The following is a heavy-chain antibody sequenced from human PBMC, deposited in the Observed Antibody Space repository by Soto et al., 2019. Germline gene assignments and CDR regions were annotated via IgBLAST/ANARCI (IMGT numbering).Heavy chain of an antibody. J-gene: IGHJ6*02. V-gene: IGHV4-59*01. CDR3: ERVRLYSSTTPQYYYGMDV. D-gene: IGHD6-13*01. CDR2: IYYSGST. Sequence: SETLSLTCTVSGGSISSYYWSWIRQPPGKGLEWIGYIYYSGSTNYNPSLKSRVTISVDTSKNQFSLKLSSVTAADTAVYYCERVRLYSSTTPQYYYGMDVWGQGTTVTVSS. CDR1: GGSISSYY.